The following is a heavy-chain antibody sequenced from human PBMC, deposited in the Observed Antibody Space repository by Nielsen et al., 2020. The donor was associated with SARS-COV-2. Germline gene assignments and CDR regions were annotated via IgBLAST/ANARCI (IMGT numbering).Heavy chain of an antibody. V-gene: IGHV3-23*01. CDR1: GFTFSSYA. Sequence: GESLKISCAASGFTFSSYAMSWVRQAPGKGLEWVSAISGSGGSTNYADSVKGRFTISRDNAKNSLYLQMNSLRAEDTAVYYCARERRPLVGASYYYYYMDAWGKGTTVTVSS. J-gene: IGHJ6*03. D-gene: IGHD1-26*01. CDR2: ISGSGGST. CDR3: ARERRPLVGASYYYYYMDA.